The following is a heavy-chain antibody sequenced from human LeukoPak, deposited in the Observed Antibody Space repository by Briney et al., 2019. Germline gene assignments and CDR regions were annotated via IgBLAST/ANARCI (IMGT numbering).Heavy chain of an antibody. CDR3: ARGVTYYYDSSVRYY. CDR2: ISSSGSTI. D-gene: IGHD3-22*01. V-gene: IGHV3-48*04. Sequence: GGSLRLSCAASGFTFSSYWMNWVRQAPGKGLEWVSYISSSGSTIYYADSVKGRFTISRDNAKNSLYLQMNSLRAEDTAVYYCARGVTYYYDSSVRYYWGQGTLVTVSS. J-gene: IGHJ4*02. CDR1: GFTFSSYW.